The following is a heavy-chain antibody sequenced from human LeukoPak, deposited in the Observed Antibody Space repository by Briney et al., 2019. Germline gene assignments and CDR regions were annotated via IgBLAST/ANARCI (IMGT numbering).Heavy chain of an antibody. CDR3: ARRRDSYGYYFDY. V-gene: IGHV4-59*08. CDR2: IYYSGST. D-gene: IGHD5-18*01. CDR1: GGSISSYY. J-gene: IGHJ4*02. Sequence: LETLSLTCTVSGGSISSYYWSWIRQPPGKGLEWIGYIYYSGSTNYNPSLKSRVTISVDTSKNQFSLKLSSVTAADTAVYYCARRRDSYGYYFDYWGQGTLVTVSS.